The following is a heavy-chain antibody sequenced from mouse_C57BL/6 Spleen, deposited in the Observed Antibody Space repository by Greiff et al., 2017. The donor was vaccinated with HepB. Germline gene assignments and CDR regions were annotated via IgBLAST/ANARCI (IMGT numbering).Heavy chain of an antibody. D-gene: IGHD2-3*01. Sequence: EVQLQQSGPELVKPGASVKIPCKASGYTFTDYNMDWVKQSHGKSLAWIGDIKPNNGGTSYNQKFKGKATLTVDKSSSTAYMELRILTSEDTAVYYCARRRYDGYYWYFDVWGTGTTVTVSS. V-gene: IGHV1-18*01. CDR1: GYTFTDYN. CDR3: ARRRYDGYYWYFDV. CDR2: IKPNNGGT. J-gene: IGHJ1*03.